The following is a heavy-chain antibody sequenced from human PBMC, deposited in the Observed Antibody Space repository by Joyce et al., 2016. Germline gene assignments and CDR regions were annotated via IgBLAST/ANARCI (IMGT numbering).Heavy chain of an antibody. Sequence: QVQLQESGPGLVKPSQTLSLTCAVSGGSISSGAYYWSWIRQHPGKGLEWIGYIFYSGTTYYNPSLKSRVTISVDTSKNQFSLELSSVTVADTAVYYCARVVNAALDFDSWGQGTVVTVSS. CDR2: IFYSGTT. V-gene: IGHV4-31*11. D-gene: IGHD2-15*01. J-gene: IGHJ4*02. CDR1: GGSISSGAYY. CDR3: ARVVNAALDFDS.